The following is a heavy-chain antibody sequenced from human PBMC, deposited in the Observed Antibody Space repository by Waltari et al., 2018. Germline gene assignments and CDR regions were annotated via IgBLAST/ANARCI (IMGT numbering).Heavy chain of an antibody. J-gene: IGHJ4*02. CDR2: FDPEDGET. D-gene: IGHD1-26*01. CDR3: ARGSFPDQPFDY. CDR1: GGTFSSYA. V-gene: IGHV1-24*01. Sequence: QVQLVQSGAEVKKPGSSVKVSCKASGGTFSSYAISWVRQAPGQGLEWMGGFDPEDGETIYAQKFQGRVTMTEDTSTDTAYMELSSLRSEDTAVYYCARGSFPDQPFDYWGQGTLVTVSS.